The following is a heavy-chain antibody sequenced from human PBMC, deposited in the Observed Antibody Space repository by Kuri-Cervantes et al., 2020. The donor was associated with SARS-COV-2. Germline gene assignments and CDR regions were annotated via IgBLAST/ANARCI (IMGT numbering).Heavy chain of an antibody. V-gene: IGHV1-2*02. CDR1: GYTFTGYY. J-gene: IGHJ4*02. CDR2: INPNSGGT. D-gene: IGHD1-20*01. CDR3: ARQRITGTTSEFDY. Sequence: ASVKVSCKASGYTFTGYYMHWVRQAPGQGLEWMGWINPNSGGTNYAQKFQGRVTMTRDTSISTAYMELSRLRSDDTAVYYCARQRITGTTSEFDYWGQGTLVTVSS.